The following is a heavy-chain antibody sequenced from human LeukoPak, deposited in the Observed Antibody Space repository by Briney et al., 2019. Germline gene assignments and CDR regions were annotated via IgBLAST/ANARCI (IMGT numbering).Heavy chain of an antibody. V-gene: IGHV3-30-3*01. CDR3: ARGGGGGAFDI. Sequence: GSLRLSCAASGFTSSSYAMHWVRQAPGKGLEWVAVISYDGSNKYYADSVKGRFTISRDNSKNTLYLQMNSLRAEDTAVYYCARGGGGGAFDIWGQGTMVTVSS. D-gene: IGHD3-16*01. J-gene: IGHJ3*02. CDR1: GFTSSSYA. CDR2: ISYDGSNK.